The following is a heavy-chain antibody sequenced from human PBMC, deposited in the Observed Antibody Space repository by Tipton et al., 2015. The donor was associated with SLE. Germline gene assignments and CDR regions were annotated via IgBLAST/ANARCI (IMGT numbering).Heavy chain of an antibody. Sequence: SLRLSCAASGFSVSDNYMSWVRQAPGKGLEWVSFIFAGGTTYYADSVRGRFTISRDNSKNTIYLQMNSLRGEDTAVYYCASETSTSSYDAFDIWGQGTVVTVSS. J-gene: IGHJ3*02. CDR1: GFSVSDNY. CDR2: IFAGGTT. D-gene: IGHD1-26*01. V-gene: IGHV3-66*02. CDR3: ASETSTSSYDAFDI.